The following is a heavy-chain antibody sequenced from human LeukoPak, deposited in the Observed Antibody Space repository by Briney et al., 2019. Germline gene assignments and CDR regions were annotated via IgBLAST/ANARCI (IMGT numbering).Heavy chain of an antibody. J-gene: IGHJ4*02. Sequence: PGGSLRLSCAASSFTFNNYAMNWVRQAPGKGLDGVSTISGNRGSTYYSDSVKGLYNISIDNSKNTLFLQMNSLIAEDTAVYYCAKADCSASSCQTQDYWGQGTLVTVSS. D-gene: IGHD2-2*01. CDR3: AKADCSASSCQTQDY. CDR2: ISGNRGST. CDR1: SFTFNNYA. V-gene: IGHV3-23*01.